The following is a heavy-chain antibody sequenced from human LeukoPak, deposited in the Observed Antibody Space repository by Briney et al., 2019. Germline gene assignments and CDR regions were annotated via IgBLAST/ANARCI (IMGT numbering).Heavy chain of an antibody. CDR3: ARGGYYGGTVFDY. CDR2: INHSGST. D-gene: IGHD4-23*01. J-gene: IGHJ4*02. V-gene: IGHV4-34*01. CDR1: GGSFSGYY. Sequence: PSETLSLTCAVYGGSFSGYYWSWIRQPPGKGLEWIGEINHSGSTNYNPSLKSRVTISVDTSKNQFSLKLSSVTAADTAVYYCARGGYYGGTVFDYWGQGTLVTVSS.